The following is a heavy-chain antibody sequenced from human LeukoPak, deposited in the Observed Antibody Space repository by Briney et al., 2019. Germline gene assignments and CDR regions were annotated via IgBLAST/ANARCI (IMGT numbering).Heavy chain of an antibody. D-gene: IGHD6-13*01. J-gene: IGHJ6*03. V-gene: IGHV4-34*01. CDR3: AISSSWSYYYYYMDV. CDR2: INHSGST. CDR1: GGSFSGYY. Sequence: SETLSLTCAVYGGSFSGYYWSWIRQPPGKGLEWIGEINHSGSTNYNPSLKSRVTISVDTSKNQFSLKLSSVTAADTAVYYCAISSSWSYYYYYMDVWGKGTTVTISS.